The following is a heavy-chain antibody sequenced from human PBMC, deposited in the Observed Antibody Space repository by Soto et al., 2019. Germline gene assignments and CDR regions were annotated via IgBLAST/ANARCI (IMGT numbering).Heavy chain of an antibody. CDR2: ISYDGSNK. V-gene: IGHV3-30*18. J-gene: IGHJ5*02. CDR3: AKAYGSGSHGGWFDP. D-gene: IGHD3-10*01. CDR1: GFTFSSYG. Sequence: QVQLVESGGGVVQPGRSLRLSCAASGFTFSSYGMHWVRQAPGKGLEWVAVISYDGSNKYYADSVKGRFTISRDNSNNTLYLQMNSLRAEDTAVYYCAKAYGSGSHGGWFDPWGQGTLVTVSS.